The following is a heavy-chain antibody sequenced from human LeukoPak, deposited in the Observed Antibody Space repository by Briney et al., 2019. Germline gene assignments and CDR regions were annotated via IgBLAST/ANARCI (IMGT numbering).Heavy chain of an antibody. CDR3: AKDVFGVTPTLFDY. CDR2: ISGSGGST. V-gene: IGHV3-23*01. CDR1: GFTFDDYA. J-gene: IGHJ4*02. Sequence: PGRSLRLSCAASGFTFDDYAMHWVRQAPGKGLEWVSAISGSGGSTYYADSVKGRFTISRDNSKNTLYLQMNSLRAEDTAVYYCAKDVFGVTPTLFDYWGQGTLVTVSS. D-gene: IGHD4-23*01.